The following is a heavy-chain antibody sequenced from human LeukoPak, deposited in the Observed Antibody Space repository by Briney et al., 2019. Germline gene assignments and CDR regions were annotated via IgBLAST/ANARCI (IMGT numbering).Heavy chain of an antibody. D-gene: IGHD3-22*01. Sequence: PGGSLRLSCSASGFTFSSFGMHWVRQAPGKGLEWVTFIRYDGSNEYYADAVKGRFTISRDNSKNTVFLQMNSLRDEDTAVYYCAKGLYYYDSSGYPDWGQGTLVTVSS. CDR2: IRYDGSNE. CDR1: GFTFSSFG. CDR3: AKGLYYYDSSGYPD. J-gene: IGHJ4*02. V-gene: IGHV3-30*02.